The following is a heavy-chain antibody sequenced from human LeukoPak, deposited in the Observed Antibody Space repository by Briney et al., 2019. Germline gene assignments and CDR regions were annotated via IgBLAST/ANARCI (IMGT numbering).Heavy chain of an antibody. CDR3: ARDIGPGYSSGFN. CDR2: IYSGGST. V-gene: IGHV3-53*01. D-gene: IGHD2-8*02. J-gene: IGHJ4*02. CDR1: GFIVSSNY. Sequence: RGSLRLSCAASGFIVSSNYMSWVRQAPGKGLEWVSVIYSGGSTYYADSVKGRFTISRDNSKNTLYLQMNSLRAEDTAVYYCARDIGPGYSSGFNWGQGTLVTVSS.